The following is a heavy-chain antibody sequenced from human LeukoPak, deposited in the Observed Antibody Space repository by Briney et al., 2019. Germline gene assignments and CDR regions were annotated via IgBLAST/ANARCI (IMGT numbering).Heavy chain of an antibody. CDR1: GFTFSNYA. D-gene: IGHD3-10*01. J-gene: IGHJ4*02. CDR3: ASKGTYYGSGSYLDY. Sequence: GGSLRLSCAASGFTFSNYAMNWVRQAPGKGLEWVSGISHYEGSTFYADSVKGRFTISRDNSKNTLYLQMTSLRADDTAVYYCASKGTYYGSGSYLDYWGQGTLVTVSS. V-gene: IGHV3-23*01. CDR2: ISHYEGST.